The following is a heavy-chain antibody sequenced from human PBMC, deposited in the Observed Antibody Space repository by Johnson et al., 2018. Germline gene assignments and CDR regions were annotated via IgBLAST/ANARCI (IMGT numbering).Heavy chain of an antibody. CDR2: INHSGGT. CDR3: ARSHGLWNYYYMDV. Sequence: VQLQQWGAGLLKPSETLSLTCAVYGGSFSGYYWTWIRQPPGKGLEWIGEINHSGGTNYNPALKSRVTISVDTSKNQFSLKLSSVTAADTAVYYCARSHGLWNYYYMDVWGKGTTVTVSS. D-gene: IGHD5-18*01. J-gene: IGHJ6*03. V-gene: IGHV4-34*01. CDR1: GGSFSGYY.